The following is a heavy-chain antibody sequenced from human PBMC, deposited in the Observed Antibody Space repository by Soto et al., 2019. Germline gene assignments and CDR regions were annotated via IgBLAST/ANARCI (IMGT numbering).Heavy chain of an antibody. V-gene: IGHV4-39*01. CDR2: LSHSGNT. CDR3: AKNMDYNLLTGYFD. Sequence: QLQLQESGPGLLKPSETLSFTCSVSGASTSSTIHYWGWIRQPPGKGLEWLGSLSHSGNTHYNPSLQSRLISSADKSNNQFSLHLTTVTHAHTAVYLCAKNMDYNLLTGYFDWGQGPLLTVSS. J-gene: IGHJ4*02. D-gene: IGHD3-9*01. CDR1: GASTSSTIHY.